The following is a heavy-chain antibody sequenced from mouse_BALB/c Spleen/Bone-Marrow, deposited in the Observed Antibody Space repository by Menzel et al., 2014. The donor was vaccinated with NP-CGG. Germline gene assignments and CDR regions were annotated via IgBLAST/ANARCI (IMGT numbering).Heavy chain of an antibody. CDR3: ARDGNYGAY. CDR1: GYTFSSYW. V-gene: IGHV1-9*01. D-gene: IGHD2-1*01. Sequence: QVQLQQSGAELMKPGASVKISCKATGYTFSSYWIEWIKQRPGHGLEWIGEILLGSGSTNYNEKFKGKATFTADTSSNTAYMQLSSLTSEDSAVYYCARDGNYGAYWGQGTLVTVSA. CDR2: ILLGSGST. J-gene: IGHJ3*01.